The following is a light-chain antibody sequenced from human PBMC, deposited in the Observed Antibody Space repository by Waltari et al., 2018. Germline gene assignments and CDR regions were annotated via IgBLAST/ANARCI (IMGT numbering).Light chain of an antibody. CDR1: QSISTY. CDR3: HQRGSWPIT. J-gene: IGKJ5*01. CDR2: DAS. V-gene: IGKV3-11*01. Sequence: VLTPSPATLSFSPGAGATLSCRASQSISTYLAWFQQRPGQAPRLLIYDASTMAAGVPARFSGSGSGTDFTLSISSLEPEDFAVYYCHQRGSWPITFGQGTRLEIK.